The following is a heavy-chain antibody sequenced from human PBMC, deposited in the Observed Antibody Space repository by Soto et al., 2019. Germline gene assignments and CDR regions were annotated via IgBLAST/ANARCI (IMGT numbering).Heavy chain of an antibody. CDR3: AIERFGGYSYGYVDF. J-gene: IGHJ6*03. CDR2: IYYSGST. V-gene: IGHV4-31*03. Sequence: PSETLSLTCTVSGGSISSGGYYWSWIRQHPGKGLEWIGYIYYSGSTYYNPSLKSRVTISVDTSKNQFSLKLSSVTAADTAVYYCAIERFGGYSYGYVDFWGKGTSVTVSS. CDR1: GGSISSGGYY. D-gene: IGHD5-18*01.